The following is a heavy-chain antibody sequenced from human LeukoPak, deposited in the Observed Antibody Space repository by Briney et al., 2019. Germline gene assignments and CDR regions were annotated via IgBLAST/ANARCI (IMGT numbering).Heavy chain of an antibody. J-gene: IGHJ3*02. V-gene: IGHV3-23*01. CDR3: ATGPPNYYNSTGAFDI. Sequence: PGGSLRLSCAASGFTFSSYAMTWVRQAPGKGLEWVSAISGSGGRTYYADSVKGRFTVSRDNSKNTLYLQMNSLRAEDTAVYYCATGPPNYYNSTGAFDIWGQGTVVTVSS. D-gene: IGHD3-22*01. CDR1: GFTFSSYA. CDR2: ISGSGGRT.